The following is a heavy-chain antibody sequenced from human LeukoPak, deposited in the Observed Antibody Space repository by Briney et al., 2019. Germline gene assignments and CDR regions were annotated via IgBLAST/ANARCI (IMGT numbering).Heavy chain of an antibody. V-gene: IGHV3-9*01. CDR3: AKDPSQYSSGTPYYFDY. CDR1: GVTFDDYA. Sequence: GGSLRLSCAASGVTFDDYAMHWVRQAPGKGLEWVSGISWNSGSTGYADSVKGRFTISRDNAKNSLYLQMNSLRAEDTALYYCAKDPSQYSSGTPYYFDYWGQGTLVTVSS. D-gene: IGHD6-19*01. CDR2: ISWNSGST. J-gene: IGHJ4*02.